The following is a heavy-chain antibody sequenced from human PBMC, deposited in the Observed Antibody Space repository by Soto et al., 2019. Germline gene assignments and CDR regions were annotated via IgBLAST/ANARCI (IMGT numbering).Heavy chain of an antibody. CDR3: ARVAQTSWYNWNDVSWFDP. CDR2: IKQDGSEK. Sequence: EVQLLESGGGLVQPGGSLRLSCAASGFTFSSYWMSWVRQAPGKGLEWVANIKQDGSEKYYVDSVKGRFTISRDNAKNSLYLQMNSLRAEDTAVYYCARVAQTSWYNWNDVSWFDPWGQGTLVTVSS. CDR1: GFTFSSYW. J-gene: IGHJ5*02. V-gene: IGHV3-7*03. D-gene: IGHD1-1*01.